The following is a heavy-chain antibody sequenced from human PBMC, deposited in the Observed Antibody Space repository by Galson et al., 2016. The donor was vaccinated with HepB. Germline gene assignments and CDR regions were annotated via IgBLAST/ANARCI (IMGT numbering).Heavy chain of an antibody. D-gene: IGHD3-10*01. CDR2: IYPGDSDT. CDR3: AKLGEGETFAVHC. CDR1: GYDFTSYW. J-gene: IGHJ4*02. Sequence: SGAEVKKPGESLRISCKGSGYDFTSYWIGWVRQMPGKGLEWMGIIYPGDSDTRYSPSFQGQVTNSADKSISTAYLHWNSLKASDTAMYYCAKLGEGETFAVHCCGQGTLVTVSS. V-gene: IGHV5-51*01.